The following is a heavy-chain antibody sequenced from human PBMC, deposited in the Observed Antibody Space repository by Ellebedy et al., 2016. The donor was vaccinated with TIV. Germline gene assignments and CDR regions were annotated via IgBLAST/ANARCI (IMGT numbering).Heavy chain of an antibody. Sequence: GESLKISXVASGFSFSSYAMNWVRQAPGKGLEWVSSISFDSSHTFYTDSLRGRFTMFRDNAKNSVYLQMNSLRVEDTAVYYCAREWQYYSYYYGMDVWGQGTTVTVSS. D-gene: IGHD5-24*01. CDR2: ISFDSSHT. CDR1: GFSFSSYA. J-gene: IGHJ6*02. CDR3: AREWQYYSYYYGMDV. V-gene: IGHV3-21*04.